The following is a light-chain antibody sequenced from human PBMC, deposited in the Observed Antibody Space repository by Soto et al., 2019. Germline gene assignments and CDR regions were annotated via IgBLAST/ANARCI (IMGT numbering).Light chain of an antibody. Sequence: IQMTQSPSSLSASVGDRVTISCRASQGIGNALGWYQQKPGKAPKLLIYAASSLQSGVPSRFSGSGSGTDFTLTISSLQPEDFATYYCQQSYSTLVTFGQGTKVDIK. CDR2: AAS. CDR1: QGIGNA. CDR3: QQSYSTLVT. V-gene: IGKV1-39*01. J-gene: IGKJ1*01.